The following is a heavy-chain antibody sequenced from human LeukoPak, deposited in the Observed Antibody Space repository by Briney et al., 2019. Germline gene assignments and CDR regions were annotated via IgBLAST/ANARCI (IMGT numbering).Heavy chain of an antibody. CDR2: IYYSGST. J-gene: IGHJ4*02. CDR3: ARIWFGLRRLYYFDY. V-gene: IGHV4-39*07. D-gene: IGHD3-10*01. CDR1: GGSISSSTYY. Sequence: ASETLSLTCTVSGGSISSSTYYWGWIRQPPGKGLEWIGTIYYSGSTYYNPSLKSRVTISVDTSKNQFSLKVTSVTAADTAVYFCARIWFGLRRLYYFDYWGQGTLVTVSS.